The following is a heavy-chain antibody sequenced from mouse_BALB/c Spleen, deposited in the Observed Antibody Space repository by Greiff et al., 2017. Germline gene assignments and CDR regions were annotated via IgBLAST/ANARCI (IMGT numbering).Heavy chain of an antibody. CDR2: INPYNGDT. CDR1: GYSFTGYF. D-gene: IGHD2-4*01. J-gene: IGHJ4*01. Sequence: VQLKQSGPELVKPGASVKISCKASGYSFTGYFMNWVMQSHGKSLEWIGRINPYNGDTFYNQKFKGKATLTVDKSSSTAHMELRSLASEDSAVYYCAREGGDYDVGYAMDYWGQGTSVTVSS. CDR3: AREGGDYDVGYAMDY. V-gene: IGHV1-20*02.